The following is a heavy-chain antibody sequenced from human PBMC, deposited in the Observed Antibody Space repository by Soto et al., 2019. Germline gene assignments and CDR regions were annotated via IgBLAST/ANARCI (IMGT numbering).Heavy chain of an antibody. CDR1: GYTFAAYY. V-gene: IGHV1-2*02. Sequence: GASVKVSCKTSGYTFAAYYIHWIRQAPGQGLEWMGWINPTSGSTVYAQNFQDRVTMTRDTSISTAYMELRRLNSDDTAVYYCARLLVPAGQNYYYYYGMDVWGQGTTVTVSS. J-gene: IGHJ6*02. CDR3: ARLLVPAGQNYYYYYGMDV. D-gene: IGHD6-19*01. CDR2: INPTSGST.